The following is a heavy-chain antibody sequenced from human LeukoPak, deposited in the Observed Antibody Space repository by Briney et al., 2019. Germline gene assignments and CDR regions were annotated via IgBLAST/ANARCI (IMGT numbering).Heavy chain of an antibody. CDR2: IYSGGST. Sequence: PGGSLRLSCAASGFTVSSNYMSWVRQAPGKGLEWVSLIYSGGSTYYADSVKGRFTISRDNSRNTLYLQMNSLRAEDTAVYYCARDLLRGPTRGYWGQGTLVTVSS. CDR1: GFTVSSNY. D-gene: IGHD3-10*01. V-gene: IGHV3-53*01. CDR3: ARDLLRGPTRGY. J-gene: IGHJ4*02.